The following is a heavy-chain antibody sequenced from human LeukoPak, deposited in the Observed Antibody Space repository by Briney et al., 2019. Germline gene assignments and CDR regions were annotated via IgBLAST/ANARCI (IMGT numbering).Heavy chain of an antibody. CDR3: ARTPAAIQPNYFDY. Sequence: GGSLRLSCAASGFTFSSYAMHWVRQAPGQGLERVAVISYDGSNKYYADSVKCRFTISRDNSKNTLYLQMSSLRAEDTAVYYCARTPAAIQPNYFDYWGQGTLVTVSS. J-gene: IGHJ4*02. CDR2: ISYDGSNK. CDR1: GFTFSSYA. V-gene: IGHV3-30-3*01. D-gene: IGHD2-2*01.